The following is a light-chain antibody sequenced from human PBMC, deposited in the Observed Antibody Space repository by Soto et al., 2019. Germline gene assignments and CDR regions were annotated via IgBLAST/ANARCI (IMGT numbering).Light chain of an antibody. V-gene: IGLV2-14*01. CDR2: EVS. CDR3: TSYSRYRVLV. CDR1: SSDIGGYKY. J-gene: IGLJ3*02. Sequence: QSGVTQPASVSGSLGHSITISCTGTSSDIGGYKYVSWYQQHPGKAPKLIIFEVSNRPSGVSDRFSGSNSGNTASLTISGLQAEDEADYYCTSYSRYRVLVFGGGTKVTVL.